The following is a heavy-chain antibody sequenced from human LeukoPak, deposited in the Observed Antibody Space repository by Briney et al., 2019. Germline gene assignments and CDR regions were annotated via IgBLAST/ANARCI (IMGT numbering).Heavy chain of an antibody. CDR1: GFTFSSYA. V-gene: IGHV3-30*04. CDR2: ISYDGSNK. J-gene: IGHJ4*02. CDR3: ARVSRIGSYYLDY. Sequence: GGSLRLSCAASGFTFSSYAMHWVRQAPGKGLEWVAVISYDGSNKYYADSVKGRFTISRDNSKNTLYLQMNSLRAEDTAVYYCARVSRIGSYYLDYWGQGTLATVSS. D-gene: IGHD3-10*01.